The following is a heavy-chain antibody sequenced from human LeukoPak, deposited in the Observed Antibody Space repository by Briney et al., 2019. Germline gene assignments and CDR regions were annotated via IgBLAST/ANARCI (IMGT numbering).Heavy chain of an antibody. J-gene: IGHJ6*02. Sequence: ASVKVSSKVSGYTLTELSMHWVRQAPGKGLEWMGGFDPEDGETIYAQKFQGRVTMTEDTSTDTAYMELSSLRSEDTAVYYCATDFKNGHSSGWYNFRDYYGMDVWGQGTTVTVSS. CDR1: GYTLTELS. CDR2: FDPEDGET. CDR3: ATDFKNGHSSGWYNFRDYYGMDV. V-gene: IGHV1-24*01. D-gene: IGHD6-19*01.